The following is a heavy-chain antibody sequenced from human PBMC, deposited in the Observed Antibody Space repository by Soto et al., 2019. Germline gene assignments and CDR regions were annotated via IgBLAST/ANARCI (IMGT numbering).Heavy chain of an antibody. V-gene: IGHV3-21*06. CDR1: GFTFIGYS. D-gene: IGHD7-27*01. Sequence: EVQLVESGGGLVKPGGSLRLSCAASGFTFIGYSMHWVRQAPGKGLEWVSSISSDSTYIYYAVSVKGRFTISRDNAKNSLYLQMNSLRAEDTAVYYCARGELGFDYWGQGTLVTVSS. CDR3: ARGELGFDY. CDR2: ISSDSTYI. J-gene: IGHJ4*02.